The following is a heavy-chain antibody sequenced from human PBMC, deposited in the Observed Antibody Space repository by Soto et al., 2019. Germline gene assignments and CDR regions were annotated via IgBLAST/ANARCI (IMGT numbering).Heavy chain of an antibody. CDR1: GLTFSSYG. V-gene: IGHV3-30*18. Sequence: PGGSLRLSCAASGLTFSSYGMHWVRQAPGKGLEWVAVISYDGSNKYYADSVKGRFTISRDNSKNTLYLQMNSLRAEDTAVYYCAKSSDYIWGSYRLNYYMDVWGKGTTVTVSS. CDR2: ISYDGSNK. CDR3: AKSSDYIWGSYRLNYYMDV. J-gene: IGHJ6*03. D-gene: IGHD3-16*02.